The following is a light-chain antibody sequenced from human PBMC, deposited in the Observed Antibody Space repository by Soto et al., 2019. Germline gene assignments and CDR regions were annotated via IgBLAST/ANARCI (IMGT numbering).Light chain of an antibody. Sequence: EIVMTQSPATLSVCPGEGATLSCRASQSVSSNLAGYQQKPGQAPRLLMYGASTRATGIPGRVSVSESGTEFTLTISSLQSEDFAVYYCQQYNNWPWTFGQGTKVDI. CDR3: QQYNNWPWT. CDR2: GAS. V-gene: IGKV3-15*01. CDR1: QSVSSN. J-gene: IGKJ1*01.